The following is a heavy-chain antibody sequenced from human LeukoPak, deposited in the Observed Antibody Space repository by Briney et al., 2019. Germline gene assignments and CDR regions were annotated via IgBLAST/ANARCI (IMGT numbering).Heavy chain of an antibody. D-gene: IGHD2-15*01. CDR2: IDPAYSDT. V-gene: IGHV5-51*01. CDR3: ARRSVDQDFDY. J-gene: IGHJ4*02. Sequence: GESLKISCKGSGYPFGHYWIGWVRQVPGTGLEVMGVIDPAYSDTSSSPSFQGQVTISADKSISTAYLQWSSLKASDPAMYYCARRSVDQDFDYWGQGTLVTVSS. CDR1: GYPFGHYW.